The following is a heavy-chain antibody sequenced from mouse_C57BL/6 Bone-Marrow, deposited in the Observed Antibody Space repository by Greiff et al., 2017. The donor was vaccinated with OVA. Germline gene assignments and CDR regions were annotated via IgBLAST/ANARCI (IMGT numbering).Heavy chain of an antibody. D-gene: IGHD5-1*01. CDR1: VYTFTSYW. CDR2: IDPNSGGT. CDR3: ARLKEYDCFDY. Sequence: QVQLQQPGAELVKPGASVKLSCKASVYTFTSYWMHWVKQRPGRGLEWIGRIDPNSGGTKYNEKFKSKATLTVDKPSSTAYMQLSSLTSEDSAVYYCARLKEYDCFDYWGQGTTLTVSS. J-gene: IGHJ2*01. V-gene: IGHV1-72*01.